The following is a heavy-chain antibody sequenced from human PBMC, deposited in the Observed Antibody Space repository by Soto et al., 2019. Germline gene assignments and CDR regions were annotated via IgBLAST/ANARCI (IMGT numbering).Heavy chain of an antibody. CDR1: GYGFTTYG. J-gene: IGHJ4*02. CDR2: ISAHNGNT. Sequence: QVHLVQAGAEVKKPGASVKVSCKGSGYGFTTYGITWVRQAPGRGLEWMAWISAHNGNTIYAQKLQGRVTVTRDTSTSTAYMELRSLRSDDTAVYYCARGRYGDYWGQGALVTVSS. V-gene: IGHV1-18*01. CDR3: ARGRYGDY. D-gene: IGHD1-1*01.